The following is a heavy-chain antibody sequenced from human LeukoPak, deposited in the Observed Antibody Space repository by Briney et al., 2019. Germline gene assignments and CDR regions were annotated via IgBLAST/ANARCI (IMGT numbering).Heavy chain of an antibody. CDR3: ARDRGIAVTTTPIHHYFDY. D-gene: IGHD6-19*01. CDR1: GFTFYTYA. J-gene: IGHJ4*02. V-gene: IGHV3-23*01. Sequence: GGSLRLSCAASGFTFYTYAMSWVRQAPGKGLEWVSAISGRGDSTNYADSVKGRFTTSRDNSKNTLYLQMNSLGAEDTAVYYCARDRGIAVTTTPIHHYFDYWGQGTLVTVSS. CDR2: ISGRGDST.